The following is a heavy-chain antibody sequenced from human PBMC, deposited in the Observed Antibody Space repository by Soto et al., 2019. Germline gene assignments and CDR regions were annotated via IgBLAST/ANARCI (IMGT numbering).Heavy chain of an antibody. CDR2: INSDASST. Sequence: EVQLVQSGGGLVQPGGSLRLSCAASGFTFSSYWMHWVRQAPGKGLVWVSRINSDASSTSYAASVTGRFTMSRDNAKNALHLQLNALSPEAPAVYYCVGTSLVMAVATREDYWGQGTLVSFSP. D-gene: IGHD5-12*01. CDR3: VGTSLVMAVATREDY. V-gene: IGHV3-74*01. J-gene: IGHJ4*02. CDR1: GFTFSSYW.